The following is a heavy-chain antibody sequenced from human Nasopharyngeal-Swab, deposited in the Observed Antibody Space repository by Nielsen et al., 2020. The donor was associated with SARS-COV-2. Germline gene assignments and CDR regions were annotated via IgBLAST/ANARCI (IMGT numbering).Heavy chain of an antibody. V-gene: IGHV3-11*06. CDR1: GFTFSDYY. D-gene: IGHD1-26*01. CDR3: ARGLEYSGSYYDY. CDR2: ISSSGSYT. Sequence: GESLKISCAASGFTFSDYYMSWIRQAPGKGLEWVSYISSSGSYTNYADSVKGRFTISRDNAKNSLYLQMNSLRAEDTAVYYCARGLEYSGSYYDYWGQGTLVTVSS. J-gene: IGHJ4*02.